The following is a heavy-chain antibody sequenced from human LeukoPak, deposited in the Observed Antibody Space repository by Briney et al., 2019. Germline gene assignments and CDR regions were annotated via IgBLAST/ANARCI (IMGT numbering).Heavy chain of an antibody. J-gene: IGHJ6*02. CDR2: IIPILDIT. CDR1: GGTVSNYA. CDR3: ARDLNDSTGYYFYYYGMDV. Sequence: ASVKVSCKASGGTVSNYAISRVRQAPGQGLEWMGRIIPILDITDYAQKFQGRVTITADKSTSTAYMELSSLRSEDTAVYYCARDLNDSTGYYFYYYGMDVWGQGTTVTVSS. V-gene: IGHV1-69*04. D-gene: IGHD3-22*01.